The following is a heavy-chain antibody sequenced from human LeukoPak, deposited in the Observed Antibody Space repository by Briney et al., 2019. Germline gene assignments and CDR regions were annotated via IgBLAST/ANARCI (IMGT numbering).Heavy chain of an antibody. CDR3: AREGFDY. J-gene: IGHJ4*02. CDR2: INPSGGST. CDR1: GYTFTSYY. V-gene: IGHV1-46*01. Sequence: ASVKVSCKASGYTFTSYYMHWVRQAPGQGLEWMGIINPSGGSTSYAQKFQGRVSMTRDTSINTAYMELSRLRSDDTAVYYCAREGFDYWGQGTLVTVSS.